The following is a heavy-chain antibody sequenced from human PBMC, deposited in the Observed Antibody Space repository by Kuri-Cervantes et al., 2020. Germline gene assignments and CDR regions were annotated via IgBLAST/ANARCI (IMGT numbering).Heavy chain of an antibody. Sequence: SGPTLVKPTQTLTLTCTFSGFSLSTSGVGVGWIRQPPGKALEWLALIYWDDDKRYSPSLKSRLTITKDTSKNQVVLTMTNMDPVDTATYYCAQNSGTLAGDYSDYWGQGTLVTVSS. CDR1: GFSLSTSGVG. CDR3: AQNSGTLAGDYSDY. D-gene: IGHD6-19*01. J-gene: IGHJ4*02. CDR2: IYWDDDK. V-gene: IGHV2-5*02.